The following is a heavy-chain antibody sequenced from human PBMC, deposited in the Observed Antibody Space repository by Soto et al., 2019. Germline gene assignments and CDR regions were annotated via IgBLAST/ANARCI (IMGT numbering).Heavy chain of an antibody. CDR1: GYTLTELS. Sequence: QVQLVQSGAEVKKPGASVKVSCKASGYTLTELSMHWVRQAPGQGLEWMGGFDPEDGETTYAQKFQGRDTMTEDTSTDTAYMELSSVRSEDTAVHYCATAYESGSYYEGFDIWGQGTLVTVSS. D-gene: IGHD1-26*01. CDR3: ATAYESGSYYEGFDI. J-gene: IGHJ3*02. CDR2: FDPEDGET. V-gene: IGHV1-24*01.